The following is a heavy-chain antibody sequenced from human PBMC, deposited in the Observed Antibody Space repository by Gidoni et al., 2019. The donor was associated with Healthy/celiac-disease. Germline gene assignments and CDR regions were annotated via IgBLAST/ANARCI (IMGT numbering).Heavy chain of an antibody. CDR2: IWDDGSNK. J-gene: IGHJ5*02. CDR3: ARGGPPFDP. CDR1: GFTFSSYG. V-gene: IGHV3-33*01. Sequence: QVQLVESGGGVVQPGRSLRLSCAASGFTFSSYGIHWVRPAPGKGLEWVAVIWDDGSNKYYADSVKGRFTISRDNSKNTLYLQMNSLRAEDTAVYYCARGGPPFDPWGQGTLVTVSS.